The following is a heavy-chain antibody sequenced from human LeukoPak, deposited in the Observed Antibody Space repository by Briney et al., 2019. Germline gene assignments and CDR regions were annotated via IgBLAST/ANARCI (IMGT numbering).Heavy chain of an antibody. CDR2: IYYSGST. Sequence: PSETLSLTCTVSGGSISSSSYYWGWIRQPPGEGLEWIGSIYYSGSTYYNPSLKSRVTISVDTSKNQFSLKLSSVTAADTAVYYCARVLYYDSSGYYRYYFDYWGQGTLVTVSS. CDR3: ARVLYYDSSGYYRYYFDY. D-gene: IGHD3-22*01. J-gene: IGHJ4*02. CDR1: GGSISSSSYY. V-gene: IGHV4-39*07.